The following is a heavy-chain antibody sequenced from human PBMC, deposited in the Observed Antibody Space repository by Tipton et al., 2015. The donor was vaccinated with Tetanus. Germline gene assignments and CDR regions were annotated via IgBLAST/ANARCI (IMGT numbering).Heavy chain of an antibody. D-gene: IGHD3-22*01. Sequence: SLRLSCAASGFTFSNAWMSWVRQAPGKGLEWVGRIKSKTDGGTTDYAAPVKGRFTIPRDDSKNTLYLQMNSLKTEDTAVYYCTTVHYYDSSGYYYRAFDIWGQGTMVTVSS. CDR2: IKSKTDGGTT. CDR1: GFTFSNAW. CDR3: TTVHYYDSSGYYYRAFDI. V-gene: IGHV3-15*01. J-gene: IGHJ3*02.